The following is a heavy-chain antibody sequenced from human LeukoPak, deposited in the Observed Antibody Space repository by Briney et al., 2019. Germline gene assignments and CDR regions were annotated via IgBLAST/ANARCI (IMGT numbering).Heavy chain of an antibody. J-gene: IGHJ4*02. Sequence: GASLRLSCGASGFTFSSYGMSWVRQAPGKGLEWVSGISGTGGSTYYADSVKGRFTISRDNSKNRLYMQMNSLRAEDTAIYFCAKDRFRLDLTSLDYWGQGTLVTVSS. D-gene: IGHD1-1*01. V-gene: IGHV3-23*01. CDR1: GFTFSSYG. CDR2: ISGTGGST. CDR3: AKDRFRLDLTSLDY.